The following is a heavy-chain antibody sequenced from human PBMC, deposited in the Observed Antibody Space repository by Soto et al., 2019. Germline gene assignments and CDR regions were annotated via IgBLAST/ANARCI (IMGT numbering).Heavy chain of an antibody. J-gene: IGHJ4*02. CDR2: ISAYNGNT. V-gene: IGHV1-18*01. D-gene: IGHD2-2*01. Sequence: QVQLVQSGAEVKKPGASVKVSCKASGYTFTSYGISWVRQAPGQGLEWMGWISAYNGNTNYAQKVQGRVTMTTDTSTSTACMELRRLRSDDTAVYYCARAGVASDCSSTSCRDHDYWGQGTLVTVSS. CDR1: GYTFTSYG. CDR3: ARAGVASDCSSTSCRDHDY.